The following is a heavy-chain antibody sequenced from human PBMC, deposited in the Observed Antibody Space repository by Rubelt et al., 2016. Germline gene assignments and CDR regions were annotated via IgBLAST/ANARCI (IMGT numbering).Heavy chain of an antibody. D-gene: IGHD2-2*01. CDR3: AKDVWAAMVVVPAFYYYGMDV. CDR1: GFTFSSYA. J-gene: IGHJ6*02. CDR2: ISGSGGST. Sequence: EVQLVESGGGLVQPGGSLRLSCAASGFTFSSYAMNWVRQAPGKGLEWVSGISGSGGSTYHADSVKGRFTISRDNAKHSLYLQMNSLRAGDTAVYYCAKDVWAAMVVVPAFYYYGMDVWGQGTTVTVSS. V-gene: IGHV3-23*04.